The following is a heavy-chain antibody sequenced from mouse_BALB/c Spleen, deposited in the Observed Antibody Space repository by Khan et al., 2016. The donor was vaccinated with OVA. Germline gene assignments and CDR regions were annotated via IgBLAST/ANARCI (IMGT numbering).Heavy chain of an antibody. Sequence: EVQLQESGAELVKSGATVKFSCTASGLNIKDTYMHWLKQCPEKGLEWIGRIDPPNGNTKYSRKFNGKDTIKADTSYNTVNLQISSLTSEDTAVYYCSRMAKKWGQGTTLTVSS. CDR3: SRMAKK. V-gene: IGHV14-3*02. CDR1: GLNIKDTY. CDR2: IDPPNGNT. J-gene: IGHJ2*01.